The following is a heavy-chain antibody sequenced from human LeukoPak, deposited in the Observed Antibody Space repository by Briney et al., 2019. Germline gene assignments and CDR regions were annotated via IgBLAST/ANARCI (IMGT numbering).Heavy chain of an antibody. J-gene: IGHJ4*02. Sequence: GGSLRLSCAASGFTVSSNYMSWVRQAPGQGLEWVSVIYSGGSTYYADSVKGRFTISRDNSKITPYLQMSSLVAEDTAGYYCARELPVRGGSVWGQGTLVTVSS. CDR2: IYSGGST. CDR1: GFTVSSNY. V-gene: IGHV3-66*01. D-gene: IGHD3-10*02. CDR3: ARELPVRGGSV.